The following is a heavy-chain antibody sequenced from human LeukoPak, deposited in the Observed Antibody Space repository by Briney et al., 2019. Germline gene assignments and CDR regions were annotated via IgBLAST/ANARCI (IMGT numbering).Heavy chain of an antibody. CDR3: ARGVSRGEITHSSSWTHFDY. J-gene: IGHJ4*02. D-gene: IGHD6-13*01. Sequence: PSETLSLTCTVSGGSISSGDYYWSWIRQPPGKGLEWIGYIYYSGSTYYNPSLKSRVTISVDTSKNQFSLKLSSVTAADTAVYYCARGVSRGEITHSSSWTHFDYWGQGTLVTVSS. CDR1: GGSISSGDYY. CDR2: IYYSGST. V-gene: IGHV4-30-4*02.